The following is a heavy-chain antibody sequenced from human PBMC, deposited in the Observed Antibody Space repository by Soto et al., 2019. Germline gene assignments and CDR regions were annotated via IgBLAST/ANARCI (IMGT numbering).Heavy chain of an antibody. Sequence: QVQLMQSGAEVKKPGASVKVSCKASGDTFTDYYIHWVRQAPGQGLEGMGTVNPSGGHTTYAQHFLGRVTITRDTSTSTLYMELTSLTSDDTAIYYCARGGHVVVVTAALDYWGQGTLVTVSS. J-gene: IGHJ4*02. D-gene: IGHD2-21*02. CDR3: ARGGHVVVVTAALDY. CDR1: GDTFTDYY. CDR2: VNPSGGHT. V-gene: IGHV1-46*01.